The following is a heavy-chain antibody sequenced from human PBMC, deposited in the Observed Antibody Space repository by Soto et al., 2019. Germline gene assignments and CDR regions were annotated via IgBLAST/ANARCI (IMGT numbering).Heavy chain of an antibody. CDR3: AILSAGHFDY. J-gene: IGHJ4*02. D-gene: IGHD6-13*01. V-gene: IGHV4-30-2*01. CDR1: GFSISSGGYS. Sequence: SETLSLTCTVSGFSISSGGYSWSWIRQPPGKGLEWIGYIYHSGSTYYNPSLKSRVTISVDRSKNQFSLKLSSVTAADTAVYYCAILSAGHFDYWGQGTLVTVSS. CDR2: IYHSGST.